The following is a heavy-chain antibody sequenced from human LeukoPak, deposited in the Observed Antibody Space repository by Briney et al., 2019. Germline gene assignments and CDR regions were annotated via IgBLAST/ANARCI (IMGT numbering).Heavy chain of an antibody. CDR1: GDSISSYY. CDR3: ARDLIVVVPAAIDYYYYYMDV. CDR2: IYTSGST. V-gene: IGHV4-4*07. Sequence: SETLSLTCTVSGDSISSYYWSWIRQPAGKGLEWIGRIYTSGSTNYNPSLKSRVTMSVDTSKNHFSLKLSSVTAADTAVYYCARDLIVVVPAAIDYYYYYMDVWGKGTTVTVSS. J-gene: IGHJ6*03. D-gene: IGHD2-2*02.